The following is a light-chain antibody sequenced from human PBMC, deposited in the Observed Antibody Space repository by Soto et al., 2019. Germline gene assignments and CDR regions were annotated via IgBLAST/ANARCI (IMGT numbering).Light chain of an antibody. Sequence: EIVLTQSPGTLSLSPGERATLSCRASQSVSNNYLAWYQQKPGQAPRPLIYGASNRCTGIPDRFSRSGSGTDFTLTISRLEPEDFAVYYCQQYGSSGTFGQGTKVEIK. CDR3: QQYGSSGT. CDR1: QSVSNNY. J-gene: IGKJ1*01. V-gene: IGKV3-20*01. CDR2: GAS.